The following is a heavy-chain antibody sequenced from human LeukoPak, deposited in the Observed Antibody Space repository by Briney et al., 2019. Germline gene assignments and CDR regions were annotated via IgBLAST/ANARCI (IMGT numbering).Heavy chain of an antibody. CDR3: ARRYSGGSYGMDV. CDR2: INPNSGGT. D-gene: IGHD2-15*01. V-gene: IGHV1-2*02. Sequence: ASVKVSCEASGYTFTGYYMHWVRQAPGQGLEWMGWINPNSGGTNYAQKFQGRVTMTRDTSISTAYMELSRLRSDDTAVYYCARRYSGGSYGMDVWGQGTTVTVSS. J-gene: IGHJ6*02. CDR1: GYTFTGYY.